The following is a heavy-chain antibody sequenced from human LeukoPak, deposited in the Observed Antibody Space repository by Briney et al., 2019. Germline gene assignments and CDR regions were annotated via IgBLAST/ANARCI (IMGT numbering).Heavy chain of an antibody. D-gene: IGHD5-24*01. V-gene: IGHV4-61*01. CDR2: IYYSGST. CDR1: GGSVSSGSYY. J-gene: IGHJ4*02. CDR3: ARVRDGYNYALFDY. Sequence: SETLSPTCTVSGGSVSSGSYYWSWIRQPPGKGLEWIGYIYYSGSTNYNPSLKSRVTISVDTSKNQFSLKLSSVTAADTAVYYCARVRDGYNYALFDYWGQGTLVTVSS.